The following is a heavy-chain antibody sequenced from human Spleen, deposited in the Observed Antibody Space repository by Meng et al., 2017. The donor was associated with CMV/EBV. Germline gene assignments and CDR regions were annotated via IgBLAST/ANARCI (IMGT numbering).Heavy chain of an antibody. D-gene: IGHD4-17*01. V-gene: IGHV1-18*01. J-gene: IGHJ4*02. CDR1: GYTFTSFG. CDR2: ISADNQNT. Sequence: ASVKVSCKTSGYTFTSFGISWVRQAPGQGFEWVGWISADNQNTNLIQKFQGRITLTTDTSTSTAYMELRSLRSDDTAVYYCARGGDYGDFHDPFDYWGQGTLVTVSS. CDR3: ARGGDYGDFHDPFDY.